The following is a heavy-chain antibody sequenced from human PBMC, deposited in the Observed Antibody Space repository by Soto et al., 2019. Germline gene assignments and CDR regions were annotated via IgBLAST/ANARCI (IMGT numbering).Heavy chain of an antibody. CDR3: ARPWDGTAEEAFDI. CDR1: GYSFTSYW. V-gene: IGHV5-51*01. J-gene: IGHJ3*02. D-gene: IGHD6-13*01. Sequence: PGESLKISCKGSGYSFTSYWIGWVRQMPGKGLEWMGIIYPGDSDTRYSPSFQGQVTISADKAISTAYLQWSSLKAADTAMYYWARPWDGTAEEAFDIWGKGTVVTVSS. CDR2: IYPGDSDT.